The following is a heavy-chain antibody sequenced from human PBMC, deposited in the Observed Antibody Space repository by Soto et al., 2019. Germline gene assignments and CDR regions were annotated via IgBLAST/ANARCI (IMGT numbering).Heavy chain of an antibody. CDR2: IYPGDSDT. D-gene: IGHD2-2*01. J-gene: IGHJ6*02. CDR1: GYSFTSYW. Sequence: GESLKISCKGSGYSFTSYWIGWVRQMPGKGLEWMGIIYPGDSDTRYSPSFQGQVTISADKSISTAYLQWSSLKASDTAMYYCASSSCSSPSRGFDYYYGMDVWGQGTTVTVSS. CDR3: ASSSCSSPSRGFDYYYGMDV. V-gene: IGHV5-51*01.